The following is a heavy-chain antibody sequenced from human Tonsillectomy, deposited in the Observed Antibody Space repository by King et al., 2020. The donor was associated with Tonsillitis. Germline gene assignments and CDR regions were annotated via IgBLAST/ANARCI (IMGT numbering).Heavy chain of an antibody. Sequence: QLQESGPGLVKPSQTLSLTCTVSGGSISSGSYYWSWIRQHPGKGLEWIGYIYYSGSTYYNPSLKSRVTISVDTSKNQFSLKLSTVTAADTAVYYCARDHRTYYYYGMDVWGQGTTVTVSS. V-gene: IGHV4-31*03. J-gene: IGHJ6*02. CDR3: ARDHRTYYYYGMDV. D-gene: IGHD1-14*01. CDR1: GGSISSGSYY. CDR2: IYYSGST.